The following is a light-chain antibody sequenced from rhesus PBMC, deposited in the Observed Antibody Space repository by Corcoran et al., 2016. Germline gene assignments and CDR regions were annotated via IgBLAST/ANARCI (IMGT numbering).Light chain of an antibody. CDR3: QHYYGNPVS. V-gene: IGKV1-25*02. Sequence: EIQMTQSPSALSASVGDRVTISCRASQNVYSSLAWYQQKPGKAPKLLIYAADTLQTGITSRFSGRGSGTVCTLTICSLQPEDSAVYYCQHYYGNPVSFGGGTKVEIK. J-gene: IGKJ4*01. CDR2: AAD. CDR1: QNVYSS.